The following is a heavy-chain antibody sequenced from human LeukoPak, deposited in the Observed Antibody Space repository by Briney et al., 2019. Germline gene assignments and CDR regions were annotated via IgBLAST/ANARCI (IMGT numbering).Heavy chain of an antibody. CDR1: GYTFTYHY. D-gene: IGHD1-26*01. J-gene: IGHJ4*02. CDR2: INPSNGNT. CDR3: ARESDSGKDFDC. Sequence: ASVTVSCKASGYTFTYHYIHLVRQVPGQGLEWMGIINPSNGNTNYAQKFQGRVTMTRDTSTSTVYMELNSLGSEDTAVYYCARESDSGKDFDCWGQGTLVTVSS. V-gene: IGHV1-46*01.